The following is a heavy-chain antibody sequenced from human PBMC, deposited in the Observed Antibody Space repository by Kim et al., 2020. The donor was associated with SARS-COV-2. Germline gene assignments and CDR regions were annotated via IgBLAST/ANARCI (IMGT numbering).Heavy chain of an antibody. CDR3: ASDMESSPSGGGVPYFDY. V-gene: IGHV4-39*01. D-gene: IGHD6-6*01. CDR2: IYYSGST. J-gene: IGHJ4*02. Sequence: SETLSLTCTVSGGSISSSSYYWGWIRQPPGKGLEWIGSIYYSGSTYYNPSLKSRVTISVDTSKNQFSLKLSSVTAADTAVYYCASDMESSPSGGGVPYFDYWGQGTLVTVSS. CDR1: GGSISSSSYY.